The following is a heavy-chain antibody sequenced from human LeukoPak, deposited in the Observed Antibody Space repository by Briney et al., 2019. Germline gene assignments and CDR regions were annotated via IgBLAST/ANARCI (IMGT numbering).Heavy chain of an antibody. CDR1: GGSISSSSYY. D-gene: IGHD5-18*01. J-gene: IGHJ4*02. CDR2: IYYSGST. CDR3: ARGRGPAMVTYYFDY. V-gene: IGHV4-39*07. Sequence: SETLSLTCTVSGGSISSSSYYWGWLRQPPGKGLEWVGSIYYSGSTYYNPSLKSRVTISVDTSKNQFSLKLSSVTAADTAVYYCARGRGPAMVTYYFDYWGQGTLVTVSS.